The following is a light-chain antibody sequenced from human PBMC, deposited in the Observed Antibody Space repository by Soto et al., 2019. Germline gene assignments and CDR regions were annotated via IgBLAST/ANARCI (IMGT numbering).Light chain of an antibody. V-gene: IGKV3D-15*01. Sequence: EIVMTQSPATLSVSPGERATFSCRASQSVSSNLAWYQQKPGQAPRLLIYLASTRATGIPARFSGSGSGTEFTLTITSLQSEDFAVYYCQQYNNWPPTTFGQGTRLEIK. CDR2: LAS. J-gene: IGKJ5*01. CDR1: QSVSSN. CDR3: QQYNNWPPTT.